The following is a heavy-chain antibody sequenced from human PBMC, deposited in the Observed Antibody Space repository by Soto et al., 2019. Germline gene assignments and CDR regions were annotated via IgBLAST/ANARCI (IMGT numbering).Heavy chain of an antibody. CDR1: GFTFSGYA. CDR3: AKTTVAAIAYYFDY. CDR2: IGGSGAAT. D-gene: IGHD2-21*02. Sequence: EVQLLESGGGLVQPGGSLRLSCAASGFTFSGYAMTWVRQAPGKGLECVSTIGGSGAATYYAASVKGRFTISRDNSKNTLYLQMNGLRAEDMAVYYCAKTTVAAIAYYFDYWRRGTLVTVSS. V-gene: IGHV3-23*01. J-gene: IGHJ4*02.